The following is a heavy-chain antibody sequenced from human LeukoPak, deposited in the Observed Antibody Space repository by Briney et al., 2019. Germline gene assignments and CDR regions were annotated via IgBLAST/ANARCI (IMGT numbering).Heavy chain of an antibody. J-gene: IGHJ4*02. CDR1: GFTFSSYS. CDR2: ISSSSSYI. D-gene: IGHD4-17*01. V-gene: IGHV3-21*01. CDR3: ARSMSGDYFDY. Sequence: PGGSLRLSCAASGFTFSSYSMNWVRQAPGKGLEWVSSISSSSSYIYYADSVKGGFTISRDNAKASLYLQMNSLRVEDTAVYYCARSMSGDYFDYWGQGTLVTVSS.